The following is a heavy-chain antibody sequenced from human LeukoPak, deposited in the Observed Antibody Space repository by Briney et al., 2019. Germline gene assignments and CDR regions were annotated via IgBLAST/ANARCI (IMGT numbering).Heavy chain of an antibody. D-gene: IGHD2/OR15-2a*01. CDR1: GYTFTNYD. CDR2: MNPDSANT. J-gene: IGHJ4*02. CDR3: ARSGFSNTFPLDY. Sequence: ASVKVSCRVSGYTFTNYDINWVRQATGQGLEWMGWMNPDSANTGYAQKFQGRVTMTRDTSTNTAYMELTSLSSEDTAVYYCARSGFSNTFPLDYWGQGTLVTVSS. V-gene: IGHV1-8*01.